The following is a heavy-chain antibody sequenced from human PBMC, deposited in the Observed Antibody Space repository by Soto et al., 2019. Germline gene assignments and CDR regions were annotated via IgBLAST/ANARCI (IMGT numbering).Heavy chain of an antibody. CDR3: ARDIMPVDRNRITIFGVDKRKYGMYV. CDR1: GFTFSSYS. CDR2: ISSSSSTI. D-gene: IGHD3-3*01. V-gene: IGHV3-48*02. Sequence: GGSLRLSCAASGFTFSSYSMNWVRQAPGKGLEWVSYISSSSSTIYYADSVKGRFTISRDNAKNSLYLQMNGLGDEDTAVYYCARDIMPVDRNRITIFGVDKRKYGMYVWGQGTTVTVSS. J-gene: IGHJ6*02.